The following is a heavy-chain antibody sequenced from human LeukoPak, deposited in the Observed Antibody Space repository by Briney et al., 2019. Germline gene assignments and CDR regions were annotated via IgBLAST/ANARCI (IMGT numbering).Heavy chain of an antibody. CDR2: ISSSSSTI. D-gene: IGHD2-15*01. CDR1: GFTFSSYS. Sequence: GGSLRLSCAASGFTFSSYSMNWVRQAPGKGLEWVSHISSSSSTIYYADSVKGRFTISRDNAKNSLYLQMNSLRAEDTAVYYCARSRCSGGSCYHQAGDYWGQGTLVTVSS. J-gene: IGHJ4*02. CDR3: ARSRCSGGSCYHQAGDY. V-gene: IGHV3-48*01.